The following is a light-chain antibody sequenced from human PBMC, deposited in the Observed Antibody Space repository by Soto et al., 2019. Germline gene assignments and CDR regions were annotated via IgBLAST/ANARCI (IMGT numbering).Light chain of an antibody. V-gene: IGKV3-15*01. CDR1: PGVGTS. CDR2: GAS. J-gene: IGKJ1*01. Sequence: IVMTQSPATLSLSPGERATLSCRASPGVGTSLAWYQQKPGQAPRLLISGASTRATGIPVRFSGSGSGTEFTLSISSLQSEDFAVYYCQQYNNWPPRTFGQGTKV. CDR3: QQYNNWPPRT.